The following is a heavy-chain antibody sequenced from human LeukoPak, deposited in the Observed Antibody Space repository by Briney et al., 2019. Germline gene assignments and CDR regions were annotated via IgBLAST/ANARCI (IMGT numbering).Heavy chain of an antibody. J-gene: IGHJ5*02. CDR2: INPSGGST. CDR3: TSQRYANYNWFDT. D-gene: IGHD2-2*01. Sequence: ASVKVSCKASGYTFTSYYMHWVRQAPGQGLEWMGIINPSGGSTSYAQKFQGRVTITRDTSTSTVYMELSRLISDDTAVYYCTSQRYANYNWFDTWGQGILVSVSS. CDR1: GYTFTSYY. V-gene: IGHV1-46*01.